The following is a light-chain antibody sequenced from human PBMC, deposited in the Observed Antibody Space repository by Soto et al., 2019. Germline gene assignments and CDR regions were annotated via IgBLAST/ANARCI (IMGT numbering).Light chain of an antibody. CDR1: QTVGSN. Sequence: PGERATLSCRASQTVGSNLAWYQQKPGQAPRLLIYGASTRATGIPARFSGNGSGTEFNLTISSLQSEDFALYYCLQYDNWPPWTFGQGTKVDIK. CDR2: GAS. J-gene: IGKJ1*01. CDR3: LQYDNWPPWT. V-gene: IGKV3-15*01.